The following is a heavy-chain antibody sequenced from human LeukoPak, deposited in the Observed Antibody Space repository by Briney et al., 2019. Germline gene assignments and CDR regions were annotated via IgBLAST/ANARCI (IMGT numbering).Heavy chain of an antibody. Sequence: SSETLSLTCTVSGGSVNYYYWSWIRQPPGKDLEWIGYIHYSGSTNYNPSLKSRVTISIDTSNNEFYLKLSSVTVADTAMYYCARQAPGNDAHRFDPWGQGTLVTVSS. J-gene: IGHJ5*02. D-gene: IGHD2-8*01. V-gene: IGHV4-59*08. CDR3: ARQAPGNDAHRFDP. CDR2: IHYSGST. CDR1: GGSVNYYY.